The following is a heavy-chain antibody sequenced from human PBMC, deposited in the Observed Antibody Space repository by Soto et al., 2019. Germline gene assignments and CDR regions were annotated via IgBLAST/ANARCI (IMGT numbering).Heavy chain of an antibody. CDR3: ARYYGDGYDYLDY. J-gene: IGHJ4*02. CDR2: IYYRANP. CDR1: GWSISSYY. Sequence: QVQLQESGPGLVKPSETLSLTCTVSGWSISSYYWSWIRQPPGKGLEWIGYIYYRANPNYNPSLNIRVTISQDTSKSQFSLKLSSVIAADTAVYYGARYYGDGYDYLDYWGQGPLVTVSS. D-gene: IGHD5-12*01. V-gene: IGHV4-59*08.